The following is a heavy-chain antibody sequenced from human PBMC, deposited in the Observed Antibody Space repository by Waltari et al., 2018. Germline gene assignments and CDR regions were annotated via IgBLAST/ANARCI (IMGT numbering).Heavy chain of an antibody. J-gene: IGHJ6*03. CDR1: GGSISSSSYY. CDR3: ARGVRLVVNIYYMDV. Sequence: QLQLQESGPGLVKPSETLSLTCTVSGGSISSSSYYWGWIRQPPGKGLEWIGSIYYSGSTYYNPSLKSRVTISVDTSKNQFSLKLSSVTAADTAVYYCARGVRLVVNIYYMDVWGKGTTVTVSS. D-gene: IGHD3-22*01. CDR2: IYYSGST. V-gene: IGHV4-39*07.